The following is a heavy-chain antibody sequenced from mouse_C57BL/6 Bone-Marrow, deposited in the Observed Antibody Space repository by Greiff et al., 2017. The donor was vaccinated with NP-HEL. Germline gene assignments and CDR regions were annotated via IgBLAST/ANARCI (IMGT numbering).Heavy chain of an antibody. CDR2: ISNGGGST. V-gene: IGHV5-12*01. D-gene: IGHD1-1*01. CDR3: ARITTVVPYAMDY. Sequence: EVMLVESGGGLVQPGGSLKLSCAASGFTFSDYYMYWVRQTPEKRLEWVAYISNGGGSTYYPDTVKGRFTISRDNAKNTLYLQMSRLKAEDTAMYYCARITTVVPYAMDYWGQGTSVTVSS. J-gene: IGHJ4*01. CDR1: GFTFSDYY.